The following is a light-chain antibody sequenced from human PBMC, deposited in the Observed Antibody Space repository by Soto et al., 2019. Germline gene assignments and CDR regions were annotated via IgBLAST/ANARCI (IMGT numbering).Light chain of an antibody. CDR1: QSVSSSY. CDR2: GVS. CDR3: QQHGGSPPYT. J-gene: IGKJ2*01. V-gene: IGKV3-20*01. Sequence: EIVLTQSPGTLSLSPGERATLSCRASQSVSSSYLAWYQQKPGQAPRLLIYGVSSRATGIPDRFSGSGSGTDFTLTITRLEPEDFAVYYCQQHGGSPPYTFGRGTKLEIK.